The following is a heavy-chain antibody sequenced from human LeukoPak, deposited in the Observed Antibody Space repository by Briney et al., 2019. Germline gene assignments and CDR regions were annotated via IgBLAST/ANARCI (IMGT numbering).Heavy chain of an antibody. V-gene: IGHV3-48*01. CDR2: INGHGDAT. D-gene: IGHD5-18*01. Sequence: GGSLRLPCAASGFTFSDYSMNWVRQAPGKGLEWVSYINGHGDATYYADSVEGRFSISRDNAKKSLYLQMDSLRAEDTAVYYCARDLPRGYSCDYWGQGTLVTVSS. J-gene: IGHJ4*02. CDR1: GFTFSDYS. CDR3: ARDLPRGYSCDY.